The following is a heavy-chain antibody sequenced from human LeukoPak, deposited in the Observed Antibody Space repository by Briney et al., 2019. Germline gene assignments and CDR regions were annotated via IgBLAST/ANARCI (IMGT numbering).Heavy chain of an antibody. CDR3: ARASLRGVIALGFDY. CDR2: ISAYNGNT. J-gene: IGHJ4*02. V-gene: IGHV1-18*01. D-gene: IGHD3-16*02. CDR1: GYTFTSYG. Sequence: ASVKVSCKASGYTFTSYGISWVRQAPGQGLEWMGWISAYNGNTNYAQKFQGRVTITADKSTSTAYMELSSLRSEDTAVYYCARASLRGVIALGFDYWGQGTLVTVSS.